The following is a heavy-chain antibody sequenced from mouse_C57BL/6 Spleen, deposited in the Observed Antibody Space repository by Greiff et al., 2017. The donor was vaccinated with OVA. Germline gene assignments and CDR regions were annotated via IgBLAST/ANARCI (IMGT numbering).Heavy chain of an antibody. Sequence: EVKLQESGPELVKPGASVKIPCKASGYTFTDYNMDWVKQSHGKSLEWIGDINPNNGGTIYNQKFKGKATLTVDKSSSTAYMELRSLTSEDTAVYYCALITTVVAPFAYWGQGTLVTVSA. CDR2: INPNNGGT. CDR3: ALITTVVAPFAY. V-gene: IGHV1-18*01. D-gene: IGHD1-1*01. CDR1: GYTFTDYN. J-gene: IGHJ3*01.